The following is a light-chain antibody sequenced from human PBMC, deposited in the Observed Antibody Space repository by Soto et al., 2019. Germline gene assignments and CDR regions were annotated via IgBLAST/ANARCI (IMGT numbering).Light chain of an antibody. Sequence: EAVMTQSPATLSVSPGERPTLSCRASQSVSSNLAWYQQKPGQAPRLLIYDASTRATGIPARFSGSGSGTEFTLTISSLQSEDFAVYYCQQYNTWPLTCGPGTKVD. CDR1: QSVSSN. J-gene: IGKJ3*01. V-gene: IGKV3-15*01. CDR2: DAS. CDR3: QQYNTWPLT.